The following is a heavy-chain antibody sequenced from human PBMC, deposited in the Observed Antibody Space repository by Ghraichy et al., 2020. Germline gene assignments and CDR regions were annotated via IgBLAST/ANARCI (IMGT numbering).Heavy chain of an antibody. V-gene: IGHV3-53*04. J-gene: IGHJ4*02. D-gene: IGHD6-13*01. Sequence: GGSLRLSCAASGFTVSSNYMSWVRQAPGKRLEWVLVIYSGGSTYYADSVKGRFTISRHNSKNTLYLQMNSLRAEDTAVYYCARVEQQLAYYFDYWGQGTLVTVSS. CDR1: GFTVSSNY. CDR3: ARVEQQLAYYFDY. CDR2: IYSGGST.